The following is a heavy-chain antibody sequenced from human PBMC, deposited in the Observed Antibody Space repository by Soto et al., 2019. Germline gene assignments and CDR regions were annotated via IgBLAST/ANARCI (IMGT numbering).Heavy chain of an antibody. V-gene: IGHV1-2*02. CDR2: INPSSGGT. J-gene: IGHJ4*02. D-gene: IGHD3-22*01. CDR1: GYTFIGFY. CDR3: ARDVHDSSGYYSY. Sequence: ASVKVSCKASGYTFIGFYMHWVRQAPGQGLEWMGWINPSSGGTYYAQRFQGRVTMTRDMSVDTAYLELSSLKSDDTAVYYCARDVHDSSGYYSYWGQGTLVTVSS.